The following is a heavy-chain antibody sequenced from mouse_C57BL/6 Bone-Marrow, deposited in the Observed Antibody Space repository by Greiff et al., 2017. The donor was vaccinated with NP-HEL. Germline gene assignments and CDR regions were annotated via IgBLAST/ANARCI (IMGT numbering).Heavy chain of an antibody. J-gene: IGHJ3*01. Sequence: QVQLKQPGAELVKPGASVKVSCKASGYTFTSYWMHWVKQRPGQGLEWIGRIHPSDSDTNYNQKFKGKATLTVDKSSSTAYMQLSSLTSEDSAVYYCAQRERGDGYCAYWGQGTLVTVSA. CDR1: GYTFTSYW. D-gene: IGHD2-3*01. V-gene: IGHV1-74*01. CDR3: AQRERGDGYCAY. CDR2: IHPSDSDT.